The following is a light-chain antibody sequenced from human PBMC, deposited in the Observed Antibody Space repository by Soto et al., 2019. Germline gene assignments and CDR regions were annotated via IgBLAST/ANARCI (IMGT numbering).Light chain of an antibody. J-gene: IGKJ4*01. CDR2: AAS. CDR3: QQSYSTQLT. V-gene: IGKV1-39*01. Sequence: DIQMTQSRACLSASVGDRVIVTCRASQSISSYLNWYQQKPGKAPKLVIYAASSLQSGVPSRFSGSGSGTDITLTISSLQPEDFATYYGQQSYSTQLTFGGGTKVEIK. CDR1: QSISSY.